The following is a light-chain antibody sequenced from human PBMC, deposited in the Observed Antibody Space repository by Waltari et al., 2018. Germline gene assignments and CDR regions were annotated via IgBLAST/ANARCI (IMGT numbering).Light chain of an antibody. V-gene: IGLV2-23*01. Sequence: QSVLTQPASVSGSPGTSITISCTGTSSDVGNSNVVSWYLQDPGKVPKLLIYEDTMRPSGVSNRFSGSKSVNTAFLTVAGLRTEDEGDYYCCSYSRSGTFLFGTGTRVTVL. CDR3: CSYSRSGTFL. CDR1: SSDVGNSNV. CDR2: EDT. J-gene: IGLJ1*01.